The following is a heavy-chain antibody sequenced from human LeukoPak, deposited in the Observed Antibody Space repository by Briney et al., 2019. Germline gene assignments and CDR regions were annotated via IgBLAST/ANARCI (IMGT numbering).Heavy chain of an antibody. CDR2: ISWNSGSI. J-gene: IGHJ4*02. V-gene: IGHV3-9*01. CDR1: GFTFDDYA. CDR3: AKDTSYSSSSGPTHYFDY. D-gene: IGHD6-6*01. Sequence: GRSLRLSCAASGFTFDDYAMHWVRQAPGKGLEWVSGISWNSGSIGYADSVKGRFTISRDNAKNSPYLQMNSLRAEGTALYYCAKDTSYSSSSGPTHYFDYWGQGTLVTVSS.